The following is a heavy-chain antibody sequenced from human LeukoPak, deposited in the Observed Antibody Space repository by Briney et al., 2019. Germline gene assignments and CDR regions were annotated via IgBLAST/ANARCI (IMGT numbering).Heavy chain of an antibody. D-gene: IGHD3-22*01. CDR2: VSYDGSKK. J-gene: IGHJ4*02. CDR1: GFCFNGFS. V-gene: IGHV3-30*14. Sequence: GGSLRLSCAASGFCFNGFSMHWVRQAPGKGLEWVAVVSYDGSKKYYADSVKGRFTISRENAKNSLYLQMNSLRAGDTAVYYCARGHYDSSGYFLPLFDYWGQGTLVTVSS. CDR3: ARGHYDSSGYFLPLFDY.